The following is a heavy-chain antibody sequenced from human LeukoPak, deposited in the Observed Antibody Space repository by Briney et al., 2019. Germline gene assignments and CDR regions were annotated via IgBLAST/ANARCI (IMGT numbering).Heavy chain of an antibody. Sequence: ASVKVSCKVSGYTLTELSMHRVRQAPGKGLEWMGGFDPEDGETIYAQKFQGRVTMTEDASTDTAYMELSSLRSEDTAVYYCARDGYYDSSGCLFDYWGQGTLVTVSS. V-gene: IGHV1-24*01. J-gene: IGHJ4*02. CDR2: FDPEDGET. CDR1: GYTLTELS. D-gene: IGHD3-22*01. CDR3: ARDGYYDSSGCLFDY.